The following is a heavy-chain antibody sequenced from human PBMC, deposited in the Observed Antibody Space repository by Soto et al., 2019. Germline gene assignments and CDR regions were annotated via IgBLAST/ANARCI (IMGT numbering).Heavy chain of an antibody. CDR3: ARDRVLGGGQQLVRLAY. CDR2: IWYVGSNK. D-gene: IGHD6-13*01. Sequence: QVQLVESGGGVVQPGRSLRLSCAASGFTFSSYGMHWVRQAPGKGLEWVAVIWYVGSNKYYADSVKGRFTISRDNSKNALYLQMNRLRAEDTAVYYCARDRVLGGGQQLVRLAYWGQGTLVTVSS. J-gene: IGHJ4*02. V-gene: IGHV3-33*01. CDR1: GFTFSSYG.